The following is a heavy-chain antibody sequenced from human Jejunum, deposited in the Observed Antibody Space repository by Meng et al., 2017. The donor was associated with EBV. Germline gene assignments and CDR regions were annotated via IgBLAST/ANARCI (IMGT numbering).Heavy chain of an antibody. CDR3: ARGGAFDM. J-gene: IGHJ3*02. Sequence: QLQESGPGLVKPSGTLSLTCAVSGGSISSSSWWSWVRQPPGKGLEWIGEIHHSGSTDYNPSLKSRVTMSLDKPKNQFSLSLLSVTAADTAVYYCARGGAFDMWGPGTMVTVSS. CDR2: IHHSGST. V-gene: IGHV4-4*02. CDR1: GGSISSSSW.